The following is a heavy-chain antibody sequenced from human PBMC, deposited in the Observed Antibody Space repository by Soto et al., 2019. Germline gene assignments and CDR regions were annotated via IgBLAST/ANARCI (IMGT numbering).Heavy chain of an antibody. J-gene: IGHJ5*02. CDR3: ARTDYGTAYFDP. V-gene: IGHV4-30-4*01. CDR2: IFYSGTA. D-gene: IGHD3-10*01. CDR1: GDSISSGNHY. Sequence: SETLSLTXTVSGDSISSGNHYWSWIRQPPGKGLEWIGYIFYSGTAYYNPSLKSRLTISVDTSKNQFSLKLSSVTAANTAVYYCARTDYGTAYFDPWGQGSLVTVSS.